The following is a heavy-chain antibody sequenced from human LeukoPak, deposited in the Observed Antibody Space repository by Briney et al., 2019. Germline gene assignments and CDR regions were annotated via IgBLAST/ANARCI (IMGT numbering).Heavy chain of an antibody. D-gene: IGHD3-22*01. CDR2: IYYSGST. J-gene: IGHJ4*02. CDR1: GGSISSHY. CDR3: ASAVDSSGYPLDY. V-gene: IGHV4-59*08. Sequence: SETLSLTCTVSGGSISSHYWSWTRQPPGKGLEWIGYIYYSGSTNYNPSLKSRVTISVDTSKNQFSLKLSSVTAADTAVYYCASAVDSSGYPLDYWGQGTLVTVSS.